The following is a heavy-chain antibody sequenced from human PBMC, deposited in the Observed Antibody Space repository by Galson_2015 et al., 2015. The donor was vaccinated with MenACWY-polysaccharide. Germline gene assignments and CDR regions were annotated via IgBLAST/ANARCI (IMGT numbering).Heavy chain of an antibody. CDR1: GFTFDDYA. D-gene: IGHD6-6*01. CDR2: ISWNSGNI. J-gene: IGHJ6*03. V-gene: IGHV3-9*01. CDR3: AKDWGSIAGRWGGMDV. Sequence: SLRLSCAASGFTFDDYAMHWVRQAPGKGLEWVSGISWNSGNIGYADSVKGRFTISRDSAKNSLNLQMNSLRAEDTALYYCAKDWGSIAGRWGGMDVWGKGTTVTVSS.